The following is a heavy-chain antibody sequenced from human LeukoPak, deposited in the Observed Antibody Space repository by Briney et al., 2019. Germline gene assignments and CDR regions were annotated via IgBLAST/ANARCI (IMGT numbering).Heavy chain of an antibody. CDR3: AKVDGYSYGYFDY. CDR2: INSDGSST. Sequence: GGSLRLSCAASGFTFSSYWMHWVRQAPGKGLVWVSRINSDGSSTSYADSVKGRFTISRDNAKNTLYLQMNSLRAEDTALYYCAKVDGYSYGYFDYWGQGTLVTVSS. J-gene: IGHJ4*02. CDR1: GFTFSSYW. D-gene: IGHD5-18*01. V-gene: IGHV3-74*01.